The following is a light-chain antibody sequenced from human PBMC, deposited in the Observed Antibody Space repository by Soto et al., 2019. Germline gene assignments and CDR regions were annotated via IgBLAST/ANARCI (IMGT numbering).Light chain of an antibody. CDR3: QQYAPSPAIT. V-gene: IGKV3-20*01. J-gene: IGKJ5*01. Sequence: ETVLTQSPGTLSLSPGERATLSCRASQSVSSNELVWYQQKPGQAPMLLISCVSTRATGIPDRFSGSGSGTDFTLTISRLEPEDVAVYYCQQYAPSPAITCGQGTRGEIK. CDR1: QSVSSNE. CDR2: CVS.